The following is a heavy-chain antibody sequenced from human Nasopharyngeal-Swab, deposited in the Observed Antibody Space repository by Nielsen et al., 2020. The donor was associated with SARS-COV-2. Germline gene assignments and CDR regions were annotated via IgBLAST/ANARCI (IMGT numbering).Heavy chain of an antibody. D-gene: IGHD3-10*01. V-gene: IGHV1-69*13. J-gene: IGHJ2*01. CDR2: IIPIFGTA. Sequence: SVKVSCKASGGTFSSYAISWVRQASGQGLEWMGGIIPIFGTANYAQKFQGRVTITADESTSTAYMELSSLRSEDTAVYYCARITMVRGVIIYWYFDLWGRGTLVTVSS. CDR1: GGTFSSYA. CDR3: ARITMVRGVIIYWYFDL.